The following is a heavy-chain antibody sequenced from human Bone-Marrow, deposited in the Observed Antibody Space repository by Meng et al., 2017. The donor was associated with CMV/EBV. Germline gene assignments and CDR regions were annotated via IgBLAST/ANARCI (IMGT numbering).Heavy chain of an antibody. Sequence: GGSLRLSCAASGFSCSNAWMSWVRQAPGTGLEWVAVISYDGSNKYYADSVKGRFTISRDNSKNTLYLQMNSLRAEDTAVYYCASSPGDYGSYFDYWGQGTLVTVSS. CDR2: ISYDGSNK. V-gene: IGHV3-30*03. CDR1: GFSCSNAW. CDR3: ASSPGDYGSYFDY. D-gene: IGHD4-17*01. J-gene: IGHJ4*02.